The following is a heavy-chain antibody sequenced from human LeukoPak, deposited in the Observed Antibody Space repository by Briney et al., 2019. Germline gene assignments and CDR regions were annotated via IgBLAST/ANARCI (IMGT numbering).Heavy chain of an antibody. J-gene: IGHJ4*02. CDR1: GFTFSSYA. D-gene: IGHD5-24*01. CDR3: ARRGLRNGYTKNCCDY. CDR2: ISGSGGST. Sequence: GGSLRLSCAASGFTFSSYAMSWVRQAPGKGLEWVSAISGSGGSTYYADSVKGRFTISRDNAKNSLYLQMNSLSAEATAVYYCARRGLRNGYTKNCCDYWGQGTLVTVSS. V-gene: IGHV3-23*01.